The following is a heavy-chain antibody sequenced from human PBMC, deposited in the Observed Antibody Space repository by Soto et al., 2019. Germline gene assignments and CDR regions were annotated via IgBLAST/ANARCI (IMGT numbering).Heavy chain of an antibody. CDR2: ISAYNGNT. CDR1: GYTFTSYG. D-gene: IGHD1-7*01. V-gene: IGHV1-18*04. Sequence: ASVKVSCKASGYTFTSYGISWVRQAPGQGLEWMGWISAYNGNTNYAQKLQGRVTMTTDTSTSTAYMELRSLRSDDTAVYYCARDKGVGTTSRWFDPWGQGTLVTSPQ. J-gene: IGHJ5*02. CDR3: ARDKGVGTTSRWFDP.